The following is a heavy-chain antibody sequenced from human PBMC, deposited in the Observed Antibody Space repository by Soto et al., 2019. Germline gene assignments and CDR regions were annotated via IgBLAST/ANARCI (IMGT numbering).Heavy chain of an antibody. J-gene: IGHJ3*02. V-gene: IGHV3-7*05. Sequence: EVQLVESGGGLVQPGGSLRLSCAASGFTFSSNWMIWVRQAPGKGLEWVANIKQDGSEKYYVDSVKGRFTISRDNAKNSLYLQMNSLRAEDTAVYYCARGSVRREENTFDIWGQGTMVTVSS. CDR2: IKQDGSEK. CDR1: GFTFSSNW. CDR3: ARGSVRREENTFDI. D-gene: IGHD1-26*01.